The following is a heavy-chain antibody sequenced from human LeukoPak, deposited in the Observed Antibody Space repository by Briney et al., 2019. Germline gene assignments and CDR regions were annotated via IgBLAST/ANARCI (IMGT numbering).Heavy chain of an antibody. J-gene: IGHJ4*02. D-gene: IGHD3-3*01. CDR2: IYYSGST. V-gene: IGHV4-31*03. CDR3: ACSYYDFWSGTH. Sequence: SETLSLTCTVSGGSISGGGYYWSWIRQHPGKGLEWIGYIYYSGSTYYNPSLKSRVTISVDTSKNQFSLKLSSVTAADTAVYYCACSYYDFWSGTHWGQGTLVTVSS. CDR1: GGSISGGGYY.